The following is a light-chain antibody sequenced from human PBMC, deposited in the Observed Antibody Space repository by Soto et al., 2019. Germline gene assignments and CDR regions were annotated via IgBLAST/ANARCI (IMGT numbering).Light chain of an antibody. V-gene: IGKV3-20*01. J-gene: IGKJ4*01. CDR2: GAS. Sequence: PGARATLSCRASQSVSSSFLAWYQQKPDQAPRLLIYGASSRATGIPDTFSGRASGTDFTLTISRLESEDFAVYYCQQYGSSLPLTFGGGIKVDIK. CDR3: QQYGSSLPLT. CDR1: QSVSSSF.